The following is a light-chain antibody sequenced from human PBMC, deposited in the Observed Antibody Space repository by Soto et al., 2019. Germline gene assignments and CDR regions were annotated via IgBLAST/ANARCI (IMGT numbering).Light chain of an antibody. CDR2: DVS. CDR3: CSYTRSGTLI. V-gene: IGLV2-14*01. Sequence: QSALTQPASVSGSPGQSITISCGGTSSDIGDYNYVSWYQQHPGKVPKFIIYDVSTRPSGVSYRFSATKSGNTASLTVSGLQADDEADYYCCSYTRSGTLIFGTGTKLTVL. CDR1: SSDIGDYNY. J-gene: IGLJ1*01.